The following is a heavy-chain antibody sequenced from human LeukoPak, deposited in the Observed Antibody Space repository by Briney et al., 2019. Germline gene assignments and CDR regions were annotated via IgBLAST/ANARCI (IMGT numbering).Heavy chain of an antibody. CDR2: ISAGGDIT. Sequence: GGSLRLSCAASGFIFSTYAMNWVRQAPGRGLEWVLGISAGGDITFYAVSVKGRFTISRDNSTTTLDLQMNSLRAEDTAVYYCAKGERYSGSRFDYWGQGTLVTVSS. V-gene: IGHV3-23*01. CDR3: AKGERYSGSRFDY. J-gene: IGHJ4*02. D-gene: IGHD1-26*01. CDR1: GFIFSTYA.